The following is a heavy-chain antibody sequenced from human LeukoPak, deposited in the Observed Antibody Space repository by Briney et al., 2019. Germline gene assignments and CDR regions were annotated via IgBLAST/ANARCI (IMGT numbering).Heavy chain of an antibody. V-gene: IGHV4-34*01. Sequence: PSAALSLTCAVYGGSFSGYYWSWIRQPPGKGLEWIGEINHSGSTNYNPSLKSRVSISVDTSKNQFSLKLSSVTAADTAVYYCARGPSFGFYYYYGMDVWGQGTTVIVSS. CDR2: INHSGST. CDR3: ARGPSFGFYYYYGMDV. J-gene: IGHJ6*02. CDR1: GGSFSGYY. D-gene: IGHD3-3*01.